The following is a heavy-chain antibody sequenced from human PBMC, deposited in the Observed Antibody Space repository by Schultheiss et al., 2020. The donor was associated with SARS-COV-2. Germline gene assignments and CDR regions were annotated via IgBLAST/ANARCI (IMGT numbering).Heavy chain of an antibody. D-gene: IGHD3-10*01. CDR3: ARAMESGSYYNGGMDV. Sequence: GGSLRLSCAASGFTFSSYGMHWVRQAPGKGLEWVSAIGTAGDTYYPGSVKGRFTISRENAKNSLYLQMNSLRAGDTAVYYCARAMESGSYYNGGMDVWGQGTTVTVSS. V-gene: IGHV3-13*01. CDR2: IGTAGDT. J-gene: IGHJ6*02. CDR1: GFTFSSYG.